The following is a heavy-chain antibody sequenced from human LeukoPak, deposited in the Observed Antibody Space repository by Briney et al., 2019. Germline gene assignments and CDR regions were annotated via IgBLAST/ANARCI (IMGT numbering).Heavy chain of an antibody. D-gene: IGHD6-13*01. CDR2: IWYDGSNK. Sequence: GGSLRLSCAAAGFTFSSYGMHWVRQAPGKGREWVAVIWYDGSNKYYADSVKGRFTISRDNSKNTLYLQMNSLRAEDTAVYYCAKDPEQQLAFSDDWGQGTLVSASS. J-gene: IGHJ4*02. V-gene: IGHV3-33*06. CDR1: GFTFSSYG. CDR3: AKDPEQQLAFSDD.